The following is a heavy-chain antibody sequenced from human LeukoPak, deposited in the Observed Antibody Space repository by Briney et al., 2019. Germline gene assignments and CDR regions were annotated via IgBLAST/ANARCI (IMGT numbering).Heavy chain of an antibody. CDR3: ARAHLIAAAGYNWFDP. D-gene: IGHD6-13*01. CDR2: INPNSGAT. Sequence: ASVKVSCKASGYPFTAFYMHWARQAPGQGLEWMRWINPNSGATNYAQKFQGRVTMTRDTSISTAYMELSRLRSDDTAVYYCARAHLIAAAGYNWFDPWGQGTLVAVSS. J-gene: IGHJ5*02. CDR1: GYPFTAFY. V-gene: IGHV1-2*02.